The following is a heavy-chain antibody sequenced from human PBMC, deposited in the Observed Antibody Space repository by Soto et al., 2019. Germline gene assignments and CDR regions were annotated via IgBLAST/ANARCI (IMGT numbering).Heavy chain of an antibody. D-gene: IGHD3-22*01. CDR1: ADSMTSHY. J-gene: IGHJ3*02. CDR3: ARGRRAIVVTTDAFDI. V-gene: IGHV4-4*07. CDR2: VYAAGNT. Sequence: SETLSLTCNVSADSMTSHYWSWIRQPAGKGLEWIGRVYAAGNTNYNPSLKSRVTMSVDTSKNQFSLKLSSVTAADTAVYYCARGRRAIVVTTDAFDIWGQGTMVTVSS.